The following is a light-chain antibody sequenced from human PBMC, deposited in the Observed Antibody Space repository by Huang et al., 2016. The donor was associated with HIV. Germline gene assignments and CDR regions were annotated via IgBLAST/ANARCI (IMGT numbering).Light chain of an antibody. CDR2: AAS. CDR1: HTITTY. Sequence: DIQMTQSPSSLSASVGDRVIMTCRASHTITTYLNWYQQRPGKAPKLLIYAASSLQSWVPSRFSGSGSGTDFTLTISSLQPEDFATYYCQQSYSSLLSFGGGTKVAIK. V-gene: IGKV1-39*01. CDR3: QQSYSSLLS. J-gene: IGKJ4*01.